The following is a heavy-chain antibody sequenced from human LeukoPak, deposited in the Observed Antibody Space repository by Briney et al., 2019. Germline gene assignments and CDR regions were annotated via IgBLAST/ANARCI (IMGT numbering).Heavy chain of an antibody. D-gene: IGHD2/OR15-2a*01. V-gene: IGHV1-2*02. CDR2: INPNSGAT. CDR3: ARDPIVQAGYYYGMDV. CDR1: GYTFTAYY. Sequence: ASVTVSCKASGYTFTAYYIHWVRQAPGQGLEWMGWINPNSGATNYAQNFQGRVTMTADTSISAAYLDLNRLRSDDSAVYYCARDPIVQAGYYYGMDVWGQGTTVTVSS. J-gene: IGHJ6*02.